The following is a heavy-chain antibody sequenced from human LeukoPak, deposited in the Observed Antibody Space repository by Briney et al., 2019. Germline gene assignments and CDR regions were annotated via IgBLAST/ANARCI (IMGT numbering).Heavy chain of an antibody. J-gene: IGHJ4*02. CDR2: ISYDGSNK. D-gene: IGHD3-10*01. CDR1: GFTFSSYA. V-gene: IGHV3-30-3*01. Sequence: GGSLILSCAASGFTFSSYAMHWVRQAPGKGLEGVAVISYDGSNKYYADSVKGRFTLSRDNSKNTLCLQMNSLRAEDTAVYYCASLLWFGELGDDYWGQGTLVTVSS. CDR3: ASLLWFGELGDDY.